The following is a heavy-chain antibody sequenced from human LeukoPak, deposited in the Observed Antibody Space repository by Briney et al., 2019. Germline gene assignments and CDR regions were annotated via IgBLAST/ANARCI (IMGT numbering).Heavy chain of an antibody. D-gene: IGHD6-13*01. CDR1: GFTFSSYE. V-gene: IGHV3-48*03. J-gene: IGHJ6*03. CDR3: ARDRPGYSSSWPNYYMDV. CDR2: ISSSGSTI. Sequence: GGSLRLSCAASGFTFSSYEMNWVRQAPGKGLGWVSYISSSGSTIYYADSVKGRFTISRDNAKNSLYLQMNSLRAEDTAVYYCARDRPGYSSSWPNYYMDVWGKGTTVTVSS.